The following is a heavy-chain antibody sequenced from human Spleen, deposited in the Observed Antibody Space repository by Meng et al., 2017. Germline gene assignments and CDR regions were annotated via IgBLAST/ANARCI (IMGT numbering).Heavy chain of an antibody. J-gene: IGHJ6*02. CDR1: GFTLSCYV. CDR3: SRDRKGLCSSVNCYAGYYYGMDV. CDR2: LSFDGRTI. Sequence: GEFLKISCAASGFTLSCYVMHWVRQVPGKGLEWVAVLSFDGRTIYYADSVKGRFSIPRDNSKNTLYLQMNSLKPEDTAGYYCSRDRKGLCSSVNCYAGYYYGMDVWGQGTTVTVSS. D-gene: IGHD2-2*01. V-gene: IGHV3-30*01.